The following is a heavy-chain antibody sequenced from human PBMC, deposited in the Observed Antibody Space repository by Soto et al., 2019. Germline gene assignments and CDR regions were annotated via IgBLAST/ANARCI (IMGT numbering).Heavy chain of an antibody. J-gene: IGHJ4*02. Sequence: SETLSLTCIVSGESISSSSYYWGWIRQPPGKGLEWIGSIYYSGRTYYNPFFKSRVTISIDTSKNQFSLKLSSVTATDTAVYYCARQRTTVVTQAYFDHWGQGALVTVSS. D-gene: IGHD2-21*02. V-gene: IGHV4-39*01. CDR3: ARQRTTVVTQAYFDH. CDR1: GESISSSSYY. CDR2: IYYSGRT.